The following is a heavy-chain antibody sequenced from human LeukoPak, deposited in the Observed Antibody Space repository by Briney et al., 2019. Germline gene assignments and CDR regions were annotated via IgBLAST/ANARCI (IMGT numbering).Heavy chain of an antibody. J-gene: IGHJ4*02. D-gene: IGHD1-26*01. Sequence: SETLSLTCAVYGGSFRGYYWSWIRQPPGKGLEWIGEINHSGSTNYNPSLKSRVTISVDTSKNQFSLKLSSVTAADTAVYYCASLIVGATDYWGQGTLVTVSS. CDR3: ASLIVGATDY. CDR2: INHSGST. V-gene: IGHV4-34*01. CDR1: GGSFRGYY.